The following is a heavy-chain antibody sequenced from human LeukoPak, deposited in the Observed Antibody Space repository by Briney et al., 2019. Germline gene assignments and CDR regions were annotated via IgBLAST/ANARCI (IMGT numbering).Heavy chain of an antibody. D-gene: IGHD3-3*01. V-gene: IGHV3-9*01. CDR1: GFTFDDYA. CDR3: AKTYGDYDFWSGYGRDYYFDY. CDR2: ISWNSGSI. J-gene: IGHJ4*02. Sequence: GGSLRLSCAASGFTFDDYAMHWVRQAPGKGLEWVSGISWNSGSIGYADSMKGRFTISRDNAKNSLYLQMNSLRAEDTALYYCAKTYGDYDFWSGYGRDYYFDYWGQGTLVTVSS.